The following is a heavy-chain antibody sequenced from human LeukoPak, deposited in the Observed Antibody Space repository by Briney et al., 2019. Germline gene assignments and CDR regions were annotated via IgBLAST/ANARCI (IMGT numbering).Heavy chain of an antibody. D-gene: IGHD2-21*02. J-gene: IGHJ4*02. CDR1: GGSISSSSYY. CDR3: ASYPLAYCGGDCYHD. Sequence: SETLSLTCTVSGGSISSSSYYWGWIRQPPGKGLEWIGSIYYSGSTYYNPSLKSRVTISVDTSKNQFSLKLSSVTAADTAVYYCASYPLAYCGGDCYHDWGQGTLVTVSS. V-gene: IGHV4-39*01. CDR2: IYYSGST.